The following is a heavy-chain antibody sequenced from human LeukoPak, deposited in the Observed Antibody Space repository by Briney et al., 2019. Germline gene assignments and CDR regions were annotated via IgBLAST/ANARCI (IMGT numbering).Heavy chain of an antibody. V-gene: IGHV4-34*01. CDR2: INHSGST. CDR1: GGSFSGYY. CDR3: ARDQKSVVGAARAYWFDP. J-gene: IGHJ5*02. D-gene: IGHD1-26*01. Sequence: NPSETLSLTCAVYGGSFSGYYWSWIRQPPGKGLEWIGEINHSGSTNYNPSLKSRVTISVDKSKNQFSLKLSSVTAADTAVYYCARDQKSVVGAARAYWFDPWGQGTLVTVSS.